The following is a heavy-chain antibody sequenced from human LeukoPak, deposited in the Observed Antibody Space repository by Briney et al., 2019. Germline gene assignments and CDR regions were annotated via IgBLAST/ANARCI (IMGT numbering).Heavy chain of an antibody. CDR1: GFTVSSNY. Sequence: GGSLRLSCAASGFTVSSNYMSWVRQAPGKGLERVSSITSNTYIHYADSMKGRVTISIDNAKNSLYLQMNSLRAEDTAMYYCARGITVYSSWRQPGRFDCWGQGTLVTVSS. D-gene: IGHD6-13*01. V-gene: IGHV3-69-1*01. J-gene: IGHJ4*02. CDR3: ARGITVYSSWRQPGRFDC. CDR2: ITSNTYI.